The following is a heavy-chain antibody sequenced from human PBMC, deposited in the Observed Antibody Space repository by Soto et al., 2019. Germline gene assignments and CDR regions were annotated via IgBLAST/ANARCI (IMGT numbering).Heavy chain of an antibody. J-gene: IGHJ6*02. Sequence: PGGSLRLSCAASGFIFSSYSMNWVRQAPGKGPEWVSSISSSSTYIYYADSVKGRFTISRDNAKNSLYLHMNSLRIEDTAVYYCVKVRGYGDYFAMDVWGQGTTVTVSS. D-gene: IGHD4-17*01. CDR2: ISSSSTYI. CDR1: GFIFSSYS. CDR3: VKVRGYGDYFAMDV. V-gene: IGHV3-21*01.